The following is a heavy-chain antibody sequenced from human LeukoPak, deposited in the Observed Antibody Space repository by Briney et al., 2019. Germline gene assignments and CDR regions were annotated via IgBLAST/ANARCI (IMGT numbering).Heavy chain of an antibody. V-gene: IGHV4-34*01. CDR3: ARGGGVLRFLEWLFHPDPMDV. J-gene: IGHJ6*03. Sequence: SETLSLTCAVYGGSFSGYYWSWIRQPPGKWLEWIGEINHSGSTNYNPSLKSRVTISVDTSKNQFSLKLSSVTAADTAVYYCARGGGVLRFLEWLFHPDPMDVWGKGTTVTVSS. CDR1: GGSFSGYY. D-gene: IGHD3-3*01. CDR2: INHSGST.